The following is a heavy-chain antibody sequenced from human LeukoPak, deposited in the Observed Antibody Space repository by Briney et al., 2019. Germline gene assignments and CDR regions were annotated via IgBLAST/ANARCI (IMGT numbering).Heavy chain of an antibody. J-gene: IGHJ6*02. Sequence: ASVKVSCKASGGTFISYSISWVRQAPGQGLEWMGGIIPIFDTADYAQKFQGRVTITADESTSTAYMELSSLRSEDTAVFCCARISLGAIWGYYYGMDVWGQGTTVTVSS. D-gene: IGHD1-26*01. CDR2: IIPIFDTA. V-gene: IGHV1-69*01. CDR3: ARISLGAIWGYYYGMDV. CDR1: GGTFISYS.